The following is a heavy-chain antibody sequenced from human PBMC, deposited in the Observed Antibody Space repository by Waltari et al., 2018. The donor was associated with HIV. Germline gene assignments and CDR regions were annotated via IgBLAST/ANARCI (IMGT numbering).Heavy chain of an antibody. CDR3: ATSGHSGSWYAQYFDY. J-gene: IGHJ4*02. CDR2: ISYDGTKQ. Sequence: QVQLVESGGGVVRPGGSLRLSCAATGLTFSQHDMHWVRQAPGKRLEWVALISYDGTKQYYADSVKSRFTMSRDNSKNTMSVQMDSLRSEDTAVYYCATSGHSGSWYAQYFDYWGQGSLVTVSS. D-gene: IGHD6-13*01. CDR1: GLTFSQHD. V-gene: IGHV3-30*01.